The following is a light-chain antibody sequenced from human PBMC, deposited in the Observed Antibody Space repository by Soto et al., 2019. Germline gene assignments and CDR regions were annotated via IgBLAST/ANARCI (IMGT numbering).Light chain of an antibody. CDR3: QQSSNWPT. V-gene: IGKV3-11*01. J-gene: IGKJ5*01. Sequence: EIVLTQSPATLSVSPGDRASISCRASQSVGSYLSCYQQKPVQAPRLVIYAASTRATVLPARFSGSGSGTDSPPTISRLAHEDFAVYYRQQSSNWPTFGQGTRLEIK. CDR1: QSVGSY. CDR2: AAS.